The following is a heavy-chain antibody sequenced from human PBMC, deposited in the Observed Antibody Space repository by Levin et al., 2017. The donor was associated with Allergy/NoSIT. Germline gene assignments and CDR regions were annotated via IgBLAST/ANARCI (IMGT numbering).Heavy chain of an antibody. Sequence: ASVKVSCKPSGYTFTSHEINWVRQATGQGLEWMGWMNPNSGNTNYAQKFQGRVTMTRDTSKSTAYMELSSLTSEDTAMYYCARWGQLGYYDMDVWGQGTTVTVSS. D-gene: IGHD2-15*01. CDR2: MNPNSGNT. J-gene: IGHJ6*02. CDR3: ARWGQLGYYDMDV. CDR1: GYTFTSHE. V-gene: IGHV1-8*01.